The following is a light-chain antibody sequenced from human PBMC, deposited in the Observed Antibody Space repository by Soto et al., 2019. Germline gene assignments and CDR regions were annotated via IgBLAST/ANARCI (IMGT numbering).Light chain of an antibody. J-gene: IGLJ2*01. CDR2: YDS. CDR1: NIGSKS. CDR3: QVWDSSSDHVV. Sequence: SYELTHPPSVSVVPGKTARITCGGKNIGSKSVHWYQQKPGQAPVLVIYYDSDRPSGIPERFSGSNSGNTATLTISRVEAGDEADYYCQVWDSSSDHVVFGGGTKLTVL. V-gene: IGLV3-21*04.